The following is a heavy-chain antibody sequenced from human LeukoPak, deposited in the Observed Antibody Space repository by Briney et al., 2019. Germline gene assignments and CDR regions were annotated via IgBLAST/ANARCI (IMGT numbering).Heavy chain of an antibody. CDR3: ARDRVEVVPAAKPFDY. V-gene: IGHV3-64D*06. Sequence: GGSLRLFCSASGFTFSTLPMHWVRQAPGKGLEYVSGSSSNGGSTYYADSVKGRFTISRDNSKNTLYLQMSSLRPDDTAVYYCARDRVEVVPAAKPFDYWGQGTLVTVSS. CDR2: SSSNGGST. D-gene: IGHD2-2*01. CDR1: GFTFSTLP. J-gene: IGHJ4*02.